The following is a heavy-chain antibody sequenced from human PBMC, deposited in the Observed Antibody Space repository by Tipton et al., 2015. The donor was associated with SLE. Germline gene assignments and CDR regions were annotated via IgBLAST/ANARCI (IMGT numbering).Heavy chain of an antibody. CDR3: ARTLSTGSPGRYFDL. CDR2: IYYSGST. D-gene: IGHD1-26*01. V-gene: IGHV4-39*01. J-gene: IGHJ2*01. Sequence: WIGSIYYSGSTYYNPSLKSRVTISVDTSKNQFSLKLSSVTAADTAVYYCARTLSTGSPGRYFDLWGRGTLVTVSS.